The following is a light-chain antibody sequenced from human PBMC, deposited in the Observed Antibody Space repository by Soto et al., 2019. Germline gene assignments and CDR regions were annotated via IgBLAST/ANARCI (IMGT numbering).Light chain of an antibody. Sequence: DIQMSQSPSAVAAAGGDRISITCESSQDITNYLSWYQQKPGKAPNLLIYKASSLESGVPSRFSGSGSGTEFTLTISSLQPDDFATYYCQQYDSYSLTFGQGTKVAIK. CDR1: QDITNY. CDR3: QQYDSYSLT. V-gene: IGKV1-5*03. J-gene: IGKJ1*01. CDR2: KAS.